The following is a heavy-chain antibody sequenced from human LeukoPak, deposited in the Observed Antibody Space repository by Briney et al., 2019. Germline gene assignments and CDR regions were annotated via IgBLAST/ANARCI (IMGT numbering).Heavy chain of an antibody. J-gene: IGHJ3*02. CDR3: AHVGYCSSTSCYPLGDAFDI. V-gene: IGHV3-30*03. CDR1: GFTFSSYG. D-gene: IGHD2-2*01. CDR2: ISYDGSNK. Sequence: GRSLRLSCAASGFTFSSYGMHWVRQAPGKGLEWVAVISYDGSNKYYAASVKGRFTISRDNSKNTLYLQMNSLRAEDTAVYYCAHVGYCSSTSCYPLGDAFDIWGQGTMVTVSS.